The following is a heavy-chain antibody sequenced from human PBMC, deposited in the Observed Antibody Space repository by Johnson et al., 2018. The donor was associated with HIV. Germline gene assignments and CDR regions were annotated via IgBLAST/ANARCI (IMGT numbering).Heavy chain of an antibody. V-gene: IGHV3-23*04. D-gene: IGHD1-26*01. J-gene: IGHJ3*02. CDR3: ARVRDGRENAFNI. CDR2: ISGGGGST. Sequence: VQLVESGGGLVQPGGSLRLSCAASGFTFSTYAMSWVRQAPGRGLEWVSAISGGGGSTYYADSVKGRFTVSRDNSKNTVSLQMNSPRVEDTAVYYCARVRDGRENAFNIWGQGTMVTVS. CDR1: GFTFSTYA.